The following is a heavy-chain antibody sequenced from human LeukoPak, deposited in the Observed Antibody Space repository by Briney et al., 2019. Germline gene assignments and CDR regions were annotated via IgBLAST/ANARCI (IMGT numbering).Heavy chain of an antibody. D-gene: IGHD2-2*01. CDR2: ISYDGSNK. CDR3: ARGYQLSHYYYYGMDV. J-gene: IGHJ6*02. Sequence: GGSLRPSCAASGFTFSSYAMHWVRQAPGKGLEWVAVISYDGSNKYYADSVKGRFTISRDNSKNTLYLQMNSLRAEDTAVYYCARGYQLSHYYYYGMDVWGQGTTVTVSS. CDR1: GFTFSSYA. V-gene: IGHV3-30-3*01.